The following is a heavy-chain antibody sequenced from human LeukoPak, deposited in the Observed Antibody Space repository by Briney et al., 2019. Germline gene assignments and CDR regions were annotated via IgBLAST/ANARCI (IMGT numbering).Heavy chain of an antibody. CDR2: ISSSSSYT. Sequence: GGSLRLSCAASGFTFSDYYMSWIRQAPGKGLEWVSYISSSSSYTNYADSVKGRFTISRDNAKNSLYLQMNSLRAEDTAVYYCARDIHTRPIIAVAGYDAFDIWGQGTIVTVSS. D-gene: IGHD6-19*01. V-gene: IGHV3-11*05. CDR1: GFTFSDYY. CDR3: ARDIHTRPIIAVAGYDAFDI. J-gene: IGHJ3*02.